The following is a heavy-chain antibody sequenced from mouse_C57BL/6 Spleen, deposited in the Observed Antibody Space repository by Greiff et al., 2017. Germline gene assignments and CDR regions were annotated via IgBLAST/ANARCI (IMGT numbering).Heavy chain of an antibody. Sequence: QVQLQQPGAELVKPGASVKMSCKASGYTFTSYWITWVKQRPGQGLEWIGDIYPGDGDTNYNGKFKGKATLTADKSSSTAFMQLSSLTAEASAVYVCARDHYYGSSTAWFAYWGQGTLVTVSA. D-gene: IGHD1-1*01. J-gene: IGHJ3*01. V-gene: IGHV1-55*01. CDR3: ARDHYYGSSTAWFAY. CDR1: GYTFTSYW. CDR2: IYPGDGDT.